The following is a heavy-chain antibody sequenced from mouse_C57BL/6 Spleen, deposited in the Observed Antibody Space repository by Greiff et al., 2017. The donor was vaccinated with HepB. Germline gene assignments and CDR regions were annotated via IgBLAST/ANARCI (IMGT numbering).Heavy chain of an antibody. CDR3: ARWYDGYYGGFAY. Sequence: VQLQQSGPELVKPGASVKISCKASGYAFSSSWMNWVKQRPGKGLEWIGRIYPGDGDTNYNGKFKGKATLTADKSSSTAYMQLSSLTSEDSAVYFCARWYDGYYGGFAYWGQGTLGTVSA. V-gene: IGHV1-82*01. D-gene: IGHD2-3*01. CDR1: GYAFSSSW. CDR2: IYPGDGDT. J-gene: IGHJ3*01.